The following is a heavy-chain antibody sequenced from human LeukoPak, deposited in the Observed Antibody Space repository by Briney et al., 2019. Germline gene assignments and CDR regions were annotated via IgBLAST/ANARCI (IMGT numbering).Heavy chain of an antibody. V-gene: IGHV3-21*01. D-gene: IGHD2-15*01. CDR2: ISSSSSYI. CDR3: ARDRYCSGGSCREGWFYP. J-gene: IGHJ5*02. Sequence: GGSLRLSCAASGFTFSSYSMNWVRQAPGKGLEWVSSISSSSSYIYYADSVKGRFTISRDNAKNSLYLQMNSLRAEDTAVYYCARDRYCSGGSCREGWFYPWGQGTLVTVSS. CDR1: GFTFSSYS.